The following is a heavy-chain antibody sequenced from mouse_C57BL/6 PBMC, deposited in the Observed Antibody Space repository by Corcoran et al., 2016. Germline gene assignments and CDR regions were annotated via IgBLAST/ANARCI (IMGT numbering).Heavy chain of an antibody. CDR1: GYTFTDYY. D-gene: IGHD1-1*01. CDR2: INPYNGGT. V-gene: IGHV1-19*01. J-gene: IGHJ3*01. Sequence: EVQLQQSGPVLVKPGASVKMSCKASGYTFTDYYMNWVKQSHGKSLEWIGVINPYNGGTSYNQKFKGKATLTVDKSSSTAYMELNSLTSEDSAVYYCARSDYYGSSYEGAWFAYWGQGTLVTVSA. CDR3: ARSDYYGSSYEGAWFAY.